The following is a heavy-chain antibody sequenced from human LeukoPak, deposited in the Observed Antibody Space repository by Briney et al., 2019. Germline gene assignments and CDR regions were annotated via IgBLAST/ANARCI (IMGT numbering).Heavy chain of an antibody. J-gene: IGHJ4*02. D-gene: IGHD2-2*01. V-gene: IGHV3-23*01. CDR1: GFTFSSYA. Sequence: GGSLRLSCAASGFTFSSYAMSWVRQAPGKGLEWVSAISGSGGSTYYADSVKGRFTISRDDSKNTLYLQMNSLRAEDTAVYYCAKDTSVVPAASDYWGQGTLVTVSS. CDR3: AKDTSVVPAASDY. CDR2: ISGSGGST.